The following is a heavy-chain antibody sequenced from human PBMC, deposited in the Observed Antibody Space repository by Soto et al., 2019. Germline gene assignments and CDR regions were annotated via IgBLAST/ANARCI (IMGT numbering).Heavy chain of an antibody. V-gene: IGHV1-69*01. CDR3: ARDMIPAAISYRYFAMDV. Sequence: QVQLVQSGAEVKKPGSSVKVSCKASGGTFSNYAFSWVRQVPGQGLEWMGGIIPIFEKTNYAQKIQGRVRITADESTCTTYIELSSLSSEDTAVFFCARDMIPAAISYRYFAMDVWGQGTTVTVSS. D-gene: IGHD2-2*01. CDR2: IIPIFEKT. J-gene: IGHJ6*02. CDR1: GGTFSNYA.